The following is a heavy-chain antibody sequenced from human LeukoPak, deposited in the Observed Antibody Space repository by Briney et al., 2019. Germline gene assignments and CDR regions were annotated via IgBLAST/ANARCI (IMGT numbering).Heavy chain of an antibody. CDR1: GGSISSYY. Sequence: SETLSLTCSVSGGSISSYYWSWIRQPAGKGLEWIGRIHTTGGTRYNPSLKSRITMSLDASKNQFTLKLSSVPAADTAVYYCARDLALGYGPSSSCSSPHFDYWGQGTLVTLSS. V-gene: IGHV4-4*07. CDR2: IHTTGGT. J-gene: IGHJ4*02. D-gene: IGHD2-2*01. CDR3: ARDLALGYGPSSSCSSPHFDY.